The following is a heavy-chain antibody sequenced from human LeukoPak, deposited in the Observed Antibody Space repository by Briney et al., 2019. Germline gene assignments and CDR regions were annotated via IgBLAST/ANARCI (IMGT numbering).Heavy chain of an antibody. Sequence: PSETLSLTCTVSGGSISSYYWSWIRQPAGKELEWIGRIYSSGSTNYNPSLKSRVTMSVDMSRNQFSLKLSSVTAADTAVYYCARVSLGGNSDYLGQGTLVTVSS. V-gene: IGHV4-4*07. J-gene: IGHJ4*02. CDR2: IYSSGST. D-gene: IGHD4-23*01. CDR1: GGSISSYY. CDR3: ARVSLGGNSDY.